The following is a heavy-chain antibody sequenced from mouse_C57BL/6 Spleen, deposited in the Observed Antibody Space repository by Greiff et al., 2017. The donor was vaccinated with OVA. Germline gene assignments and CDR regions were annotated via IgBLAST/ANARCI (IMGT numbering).Heavy chain of an antibody. CDR2: IDPSDTYT. CDR1: GYTFTSYW. V-gene: IGHV1-69*01. Sequence: QVQLQQPGAELVMPGASVKLSCKASGYTFTSYWMHWVKQRPGQGLEWIGEIDPSDTYTNYNQKFKGKSTLTVDKSSSTAYMQLSTLTSEDSAVYYCARGRGYDGHYYAMDYWGQGTSVTVSS. D-gene: IGHD2-2*01. J-gene: IGHJ4*01. CDR3: ARGRGYDGHYYAMDY.